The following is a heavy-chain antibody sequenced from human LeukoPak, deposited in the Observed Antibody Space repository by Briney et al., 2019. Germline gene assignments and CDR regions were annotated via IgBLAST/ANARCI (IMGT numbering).Heavy chain of an antibody. J-gene: IGHJ6*02. CDR3: ASGYSYGYPYGMDV. V-gene: IGHV4-30-4*01. D-gene: IGHD5-18*01. CDR2: IYYSGST. Sequence: PSETLSLTCTVSGGSISSGDYSWSWIRQPPGKGLEWIGYIYYSGSTYYNPSLKSRVTISVDTSKNQFSLKLSSVTAADTAVYYCASGYSYGYPYGMDVWGQGTTVTVSS. CDR1: GGSISSGDYS.